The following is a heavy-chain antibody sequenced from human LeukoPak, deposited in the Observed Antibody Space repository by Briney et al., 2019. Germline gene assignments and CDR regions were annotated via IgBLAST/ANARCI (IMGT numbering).Heavy chain of an antibody. CDR1: GFAFSDFH. V-gene: IGHV3-11*06. J-gene: IGHJ6*04. D-gene: IGHD2-8*02. CDR3: ARDTGRSRYYYGMDV. CDR2: ISGGSTYL. Sequence: GGSLRLSCVASGFAFSDFHMSWIRQAPGKGLEWVSYISGGSTYLDYADSVKGRFTLSRDNAKNSLYLQMNSLRAEDAAVYYCARDTGRSRYYYGMDVWGKGTTVTVSP.